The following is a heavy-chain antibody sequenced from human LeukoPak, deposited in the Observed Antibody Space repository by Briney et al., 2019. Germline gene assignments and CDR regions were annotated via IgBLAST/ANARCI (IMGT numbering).Heavy chain of an antibody. V-gene: IGHV4-38-2*01. J-gene: IGHJ3*02. CDR1: GHSISSGYY. CDR2: IYHSGST. Sequence: SETLSLTCAVSGHSISSGYYWGWIRQPPGKGLEWIGSIYHSGSTYYNPSLKSRVTISVDTSKNQFSLKLSSVTAADTAVYYCARLRELRYFDWLLLFDAFDIWGQGTMVTVSS. D-gene: IGHD3-9*01. CDR3: ARLRELRYFDWLLLFDAFDI.